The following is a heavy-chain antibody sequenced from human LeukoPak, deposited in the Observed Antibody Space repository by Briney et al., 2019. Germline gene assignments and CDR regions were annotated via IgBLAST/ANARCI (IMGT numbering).Heavy chain of an antibody. V-gene: IGHV3-23*01. Sequence: AGGSLRLSCAASGFTFSSYAMSWVRQAPRKGLEWVSAISGSGGSTYYADSLKGWFTISRDNSKSTLYMQMNSLRAEDTAVYYCAKDPSVVVPAAINDYWGQGTLVTVSS. CDR2: ISGSGGST. D-gene: IGHD2-2*01. CDR3: AKDPSVVVPAAINDY. J-gene: IGHJ4*02. CDR1: GFTFSSYA.